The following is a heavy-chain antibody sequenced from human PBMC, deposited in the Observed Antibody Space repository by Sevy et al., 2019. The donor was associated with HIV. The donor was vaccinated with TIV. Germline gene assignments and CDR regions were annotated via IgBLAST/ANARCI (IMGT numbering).Heavy chain of an antibody. CDR1: GFTFSSYG. Sequence: GGSLRLSCAASGFTFSSYGMHWVRQAPGKGLEWVAVISYDGSNKYYADSVKGRFTIFRDNSKNTLYLQMNSLRAEDTAVYYCANGGTYYYDSSGYRTGGDHWGQGTLVTVSS. CDR3: ANGGTYYYDSSGYRTGGDH. J-gene: IGHJ4*02. V-gene: IGHV3-30*18. CDR2: ISYDGSNK. D-gene: IGHD3-22*01.